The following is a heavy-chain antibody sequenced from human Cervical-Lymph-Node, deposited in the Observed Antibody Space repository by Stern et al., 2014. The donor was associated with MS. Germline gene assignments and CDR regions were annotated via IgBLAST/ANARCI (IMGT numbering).Heavy chain of an antibody. CDR2: IIPVFIKE. CDR1: GGTLSSHV. V-gene: IGHV1-69*01. Sequence: VQLVESGAEVKKPGSSVKVSCKTSGGTLSSHVINWVRQAPGQGLEWVGGIIPVFIKENYAQKFQGRVTIAADEFTSTAYMELSSLRSEDTAVYYCAREGGDGSGYYNLGYWGQGTLVTVSS. D-gene: IGHD3-22*01. CDR3: AREGGDGSGYYNLGY. J-gene: IGHJ4*02.